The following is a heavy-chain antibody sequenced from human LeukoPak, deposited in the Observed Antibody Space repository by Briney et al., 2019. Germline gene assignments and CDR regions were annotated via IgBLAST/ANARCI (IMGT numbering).Heavy chain of an antibody. CDR2: IRYDGSNK. CDR1: GFTFSSYG. CDR3: AKVGRGIWFEQYYFVY. D-gene: IGHD3-10*01. V-gene: IGHV3-30*02. J-gene: IGHJ4*02. Sequence: GGSLRLSCAASGFTFSSYGMHWVRQAPGKGLEWVAFIRYDGSNKYYADSVKGRFTISRDNSKNTLYLQMNSLRAEDTAVYYCAKVGRGIWFEQYYFVYWGQGTLVTVSS.